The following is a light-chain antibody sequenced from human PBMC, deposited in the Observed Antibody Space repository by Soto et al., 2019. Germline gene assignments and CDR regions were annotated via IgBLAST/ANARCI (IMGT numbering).Light chain of an antibody. CDR2: DVS. Sequence: QSALTQPASVSGSPGQSITISCTGTSSDVGGYNYVSWYQQHPGKAPKLMISDVSSRPSGVSNRFSGSKSGNTASLTISGLQAEDEADYYCSLYTSSSTPVVFGGGTKLTVL. CDR3: SLYTSSSTPVV. V-gene: IGLV2-14*03. J-gene: IGLJ2*01. CDR1: SSDVGGYNY.